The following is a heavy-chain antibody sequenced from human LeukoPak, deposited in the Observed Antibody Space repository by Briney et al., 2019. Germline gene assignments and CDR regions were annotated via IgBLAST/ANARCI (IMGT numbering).Heavy chain of an antibody. CDR2: ISSSSSYI. D-gene: IGHD4-23*01. J-gene: IGHJ4*02. CDR1: GFTFSSYS. CDR3: ARVVPMTTVVTDY. Sequence: GGYLRLSCAASGFTFSSYSMNWVRQAPGKGLEWVSSISSSSSYIYYADSVKGRFTISRDNAKNSLYLQMNSLRAEDTAVYYYARVVPMTTVVTDYWGQGTLVTVSS. V-gene: IGHV3-21*01.